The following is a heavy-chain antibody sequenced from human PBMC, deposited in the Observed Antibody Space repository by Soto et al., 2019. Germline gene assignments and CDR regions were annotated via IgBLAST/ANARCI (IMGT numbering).Heavy chain of an antibody. CDR3: ARDTGGSDEMFDY. J-gene: IGHJ4*02. CDR1: GFTFSSYA. Sequence: GGSLRLSCAASGFTFSSYAMHWVRQAPGKGLEWVAVISYDGSNKYYADSVKGRFTISRDNSKNTLYLQMNSLRAEDTAVYYCARDTGGSDEMFDYWGQGTQVTVSS. CDR2: ISYDGSNK. D-gene: IGHD5-12*01. V-gene: IGHV3-30-3*01.